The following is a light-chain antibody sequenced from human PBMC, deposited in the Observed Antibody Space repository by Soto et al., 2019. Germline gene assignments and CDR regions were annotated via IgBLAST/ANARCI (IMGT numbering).Light chain of an antibody. J-gene: IGLJ1*01. Sequence: QSVLTQPASVSGSPGLSITISCTGTSSDVGAYNFVFWYQQHPDKAPKLMIFDVSNRPSGVSNRFSGSKSGNTASLTISGLQSEDEAEYYCGSYTTSSNYVFGTGTKVTVL. V-gene: IGLV2-14*01. CDR3: GSYTTSSNYV. CDR2: DVS. CDR1: SSDVGAYNF.